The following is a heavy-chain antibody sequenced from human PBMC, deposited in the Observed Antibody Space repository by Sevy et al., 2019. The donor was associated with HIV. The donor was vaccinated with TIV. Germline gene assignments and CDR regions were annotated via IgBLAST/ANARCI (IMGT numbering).Heavy chain of an antibody. V-gene: IGHV1-24*01. CDR1: GYTLTGFS. Sequence: ASVKVSCKVTGYTLTGFSMHWVRQTPGKGVEWMGTFDPEDGETIYAQKFQGRVIMTEDTSADTAHMDLSSLTSEDTAVYYCATTKDYYDSSGYPFDYSGQGTMVTVSS. D-gene: IGHD3-22*01. CDR3: ATTKDYYDSSGYPFDY. CDR2: FDPEDGET. J-gene: IGHJ4*02.